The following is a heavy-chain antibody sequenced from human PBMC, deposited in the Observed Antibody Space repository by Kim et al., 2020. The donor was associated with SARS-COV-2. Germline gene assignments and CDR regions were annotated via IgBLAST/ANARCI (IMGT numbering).Heavy chain of an antibody. CDR3: ARSAGVIFGVVFRQDAFVI. CDR2: IIPIFGTA. Sequence: SVKVSCKASGGTFSSYAISWVRQAPGQGLEWMGGIIPIFGTANYAQKFQGRVTITADESTSTAYMELSSLRAEDTAVYYCARSAGVIFGVVFRQDAFVIWGQGTMVTVSS. D-gene: IGHD3-3*01. J-gene: IGHJ3*02. V-gene: IGHV1-69*13. CDR1: GGTFSSYA.